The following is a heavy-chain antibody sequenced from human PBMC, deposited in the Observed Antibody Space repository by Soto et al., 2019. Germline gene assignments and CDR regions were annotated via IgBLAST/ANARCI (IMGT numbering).Heavy chain of an antibody. D-gene: IGHD3-10*01. CDR3: ARLLWFGEGEGDYFDY. CDR2: IYSGGST. J-gene: IGHJ4*02. Sequence: EVQLVESGGGLVQPGGSLRLSCAASGFTVSSNYMSWVRQAPGKGLEWVSVIYSGGSTYYADSVKGRFTISRDNSKNTLYLQKNSLRAEDTAVYYCARLLWFGEGEGDYFDYWGQGTLVTVSS. V-gene: IGHV3-66*04. CDR1: GFTVSSNY.